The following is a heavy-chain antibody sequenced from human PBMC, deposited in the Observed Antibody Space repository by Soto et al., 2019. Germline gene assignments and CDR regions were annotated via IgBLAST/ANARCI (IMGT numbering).Heavy chain of an antibody. Sequence: EVQLVETGGGLIQPGGSLRLSCAASGFTVSSNYMSWVRQAPGKGLEWVSVIYSGGSTYYADSVKGRFTISRDNSKNTLYLQMNSLRAEDTAVYYCARAARVAGTFWFDPWGQGTLVTVSS. V-gene: IGHV3-53*02. J-gene: IGHJ5*02. D-gene: IGHD6-19*01. CDR3: ARAARVAGTFWFDP. CDR2: IYSGGST. CDR1: GFTVSSNY.